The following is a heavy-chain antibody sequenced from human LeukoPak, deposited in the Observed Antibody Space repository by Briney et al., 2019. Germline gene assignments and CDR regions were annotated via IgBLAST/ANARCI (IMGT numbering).Heavy chain of an antibody. CDR1: GFTFSSYS. CDR3: AKDPYGDYVRYFDY. J-gene: IGHJ4*02. Sequence: PGGSLRLSCAASGFTFSSYSMNWVRQAPGKGLEWVSGISGSGGGTYYADSVKGRFTISRDNSKNTLYLQMNSLRAEDTAVYYCAKDPYGDYVRYFDYWGQGTLVTVSS. D-gene: IGHD4-17*01. V-gene: IGHV3-23*01. CDR2: ISGSGGGT.